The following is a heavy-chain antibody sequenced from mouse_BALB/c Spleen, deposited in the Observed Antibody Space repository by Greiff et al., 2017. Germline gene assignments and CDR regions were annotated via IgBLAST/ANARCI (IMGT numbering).Heavy chain of an antibody. CDR1: GYTFTSYY. CDR3: TRQATMITYYAMDY. CDR2: INPSNGGT. D-gene: IGHD2-4*01. Sequence: AQVVESGAELVKPGASVKLSCKASGYTFTSYYMYWVKQRPGQGLEWIGEINPSNGGTNFNEKFKSKATLTVDKSSSTAYMQLSSLTSEDSAVYYCTRQATMITYYAMDYWGQGTSVTVSS. J-gene: IGHJ4*01. V-gene: IGHV1S81*02.